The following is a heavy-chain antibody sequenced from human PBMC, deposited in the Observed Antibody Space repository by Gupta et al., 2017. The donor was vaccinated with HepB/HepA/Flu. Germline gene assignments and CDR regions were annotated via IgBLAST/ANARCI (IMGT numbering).Heavy chain of an antibody. D-gene: IGHD6-13*01. V-gene: IGHV3-30-3*01. CDR2: ISYDGSNK. CDR3: ARAKGQLVPVVFDY. Sequence: QVQLVESGGGVVQPGRSLRLSCAASGFTSSSYALHWVRQAPGKGLEWVAVISYDGSNKYYADSVKGRFTISRDNSKNTLYLQMNSLRAEDTAVYYCARAKGQLVPVVFDYWGQGTLVTVSS. J-gene: IGHJ4*02. CDR1: GFTSSSYA.